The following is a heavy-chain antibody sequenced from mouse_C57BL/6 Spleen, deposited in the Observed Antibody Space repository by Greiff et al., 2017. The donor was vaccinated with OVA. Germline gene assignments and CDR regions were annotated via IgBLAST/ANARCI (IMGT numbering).Heavy chain of an antibody. J-gene: IGHJ2*01. CDR1: GFTFSSYT. Sequence: EVQRVESGGGLVKPGGSLKLSCAASGFTFSSYTMSWVRQTPEKRLEWVATISGGGGNTYYPDSVKGRFTISRDNAKNTLYLQMSSLRSEDTALYYCARDPYFDYWGQGTTLTVSS. CDR3: ARDPYFDY. CDR2: ISGGGGNT. V-gene: IGHV5-9*01.